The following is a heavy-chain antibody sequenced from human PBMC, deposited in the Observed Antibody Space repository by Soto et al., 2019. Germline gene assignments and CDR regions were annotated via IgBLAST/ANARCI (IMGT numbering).Heavy chain of an antibody. CDR3: ARALLTRLRYFDWLLGGALDF. CDR1: GGSFSGYY. Sequence: SESLSLTCAVYGGSFSGYYWSWIRQPPGKGLEWNGEINHSGSTNYNPSLKSRVTISVDTSKNQCSLKLSSVTAADTAVYYCARALLTRLRYFDWLLGGALDFWGQGTLVTVSS. D-gene: IGHD3-9*01. CDR2: INHSGST. V-gene: IGHV4-34*01. J-gene: IGHJ4*02.